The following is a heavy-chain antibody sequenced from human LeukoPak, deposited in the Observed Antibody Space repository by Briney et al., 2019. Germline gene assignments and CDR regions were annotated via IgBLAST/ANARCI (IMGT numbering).Heavy chain of an antibody. D-gene: IGHD4/OR15-4a*01. CDR2: IYYSGST. J-gene: IGHJ3*02. CDR3: ARASAGAGDAFDI. V-gene: IGHV4-59*12. Sequence: SETLSLTCTVSGGSISSYYWSWIRQPPGKGLEWIGYIYYSGSTNYNPSLKSRVTISVDTSKNQFSLQLNSVTPEDTAVYYCARASAGAGDAFDIWGQGTMVTVSS. CDR1: GGSISSYY.